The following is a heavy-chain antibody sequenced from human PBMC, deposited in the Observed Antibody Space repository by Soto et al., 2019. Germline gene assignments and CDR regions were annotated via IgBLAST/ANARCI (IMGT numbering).Heavy chain of an antibody. D-gene: IGHD1-1*01. Sequence: PSETLSLTCTVSGGSISSGGYYWSGIRQHPGKGLEWIGYIYYSGSTYYNPSLKSRVTISVDTSKNQFSLKLSSVTAADTAVYYCARRYGYSFDYWGQGTLVTVSS. CDR1: GGSISSGGYY. J-gene: IGHJ4*02. CDR3: ARRYGYSFDY. CDR2: IYYSGST. V-gene: IGHV4-31*03.